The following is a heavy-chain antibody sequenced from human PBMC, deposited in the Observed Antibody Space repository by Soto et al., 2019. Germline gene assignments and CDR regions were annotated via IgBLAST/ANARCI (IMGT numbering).Heavy chain of an antibody. J-gene: IGHJ5*02. CDR3: ARTAAGGWFDP. V-gene: IGHV4-30-2*01. Sequence: QLQLQESGSGLLKPSQTLSLTCAVSGGSINSGGDSWSWIRQPPGKCLEWIGYIYHSGGTYYNPSLKSRVIISIDRSKNQFSLKLTSVTAADTAVYCCARTAAGGWFDPWGQGTLVTVSS. CDR2: IYHSGGT. D-gene: IGHD3-10*01. CDR1: GGSINSGGDS.